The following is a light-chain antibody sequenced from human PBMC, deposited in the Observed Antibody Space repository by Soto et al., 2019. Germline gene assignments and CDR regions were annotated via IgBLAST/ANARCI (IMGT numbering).Light chain of an antibody. CDR1: SSNIGAGYD. J-gene: IGLJ3*02. V-gene: IGLV1-40*01. Sequence: QSVLTQPPSVSGAPGQRVTISCTGSSSNIGAGYDVHWYQQLPGTAPKLLIYGNSNRPSGVPDRFSGSKSGTSASLAITGLQAEEEADYYCQSYDSSLFWVFGGGTKVTVL. CDR2: GNS. CDR3: QSYDSSLFWV.